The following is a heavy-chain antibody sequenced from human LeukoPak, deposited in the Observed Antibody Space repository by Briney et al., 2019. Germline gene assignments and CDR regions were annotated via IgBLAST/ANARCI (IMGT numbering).Heavy chain of an antibody. Sequence: GGSLRLSCAASGFTFSSYEMNWVRQAPGKGLEWVSYISSSGSTIYYADSVKGRFTISRDNAKNSLYLQMNSLRAEDTAVYYCARAYGDGTFDYWGQGTLVTVSS. CDR2: ISSSGSTI. CDR3: ARAYGDGTFDY. V-gene: IGHV3-48*03. D-gene: IGHD4-17*01. J-gene: IGHJ4*02. CDR1: GFTFSSYE.